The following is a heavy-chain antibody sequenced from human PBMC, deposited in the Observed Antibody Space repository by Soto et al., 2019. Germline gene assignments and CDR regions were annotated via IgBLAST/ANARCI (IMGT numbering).Heavy chain of an antibody. CDR3: ARTPTRWFDP. CDR1: GGSFSGYY. J-gene: IGHJ5*02. D-gene: IGHD4-17*01. Sequence: QVQLQQWGAGLLKPSETLSLTCAVYGGSFSGYYWSWIRQPPGKGLEWIGEINHSGSTNYNPSLKSRVTISVDTSKNQFSLKLSSVTAADTAGYYCARTPTRWFDPWGQGTLVTVSS. V-gene: IGHV4-34*01. CDR2: INHSGST.